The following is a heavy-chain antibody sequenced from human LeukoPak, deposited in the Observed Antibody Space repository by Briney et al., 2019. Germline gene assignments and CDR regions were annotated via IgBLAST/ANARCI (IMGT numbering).Heavy chain of an antibody. J-gene: IGHJ4*02. D-gene: IGHD1-26*01. Sequence: GRSLRLSCAASGVTFSSYGMHWVRQAPGKGLEWVSAISGSGGSTYYADSVKGRFTISRDNSKNTLYLQMNSLRAEDTAVYYCAKDPSGSYDYWGQGTLVTVSS. CDR2: ISGSGGST. CDR3: AKDPSGSYDY. V-gene: IGHV3-23*01. CDR1: GVTFSSYG.